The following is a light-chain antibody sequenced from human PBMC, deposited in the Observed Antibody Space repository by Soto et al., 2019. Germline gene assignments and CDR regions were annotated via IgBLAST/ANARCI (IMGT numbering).Light chain of an antibody. V-gene: IGLV2-23*02. J-gene: IGLJ1*01. CDR3: CSYAGSSTS. CDR1: SSDVGSYNL. Sequence: QSVLTQPASVSGSPGQSITISCTGTSSDVGSYNLVSWYQQHPGKAPKLMIYEVSKRPSGVSNRFSGSKSGNTASLTISGLQAEDEADYYCCSYAGSSTSFGTGTKVT. CDR2: EVS.